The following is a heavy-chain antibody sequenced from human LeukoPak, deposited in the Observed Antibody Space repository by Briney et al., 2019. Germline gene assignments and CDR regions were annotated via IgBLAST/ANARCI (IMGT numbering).Heavy chain of an antibody. Sequence: PGGSLRLSCAASGFTFSGSAMHWVRQASGKGLEWVGRIRSKANSYATAYAASVKGRFTISRDDSKNTAYLQMNSLKTEDTAVYYCTRLDVVVPAASFDPWGQGTLVTVSS. CDR2: IRSKANSYAT. J-gene: IGHJ5*02. CDR1: GFTFSGSA. V-gene: IGHV3-73*01. CDR3: TRLDVVVPAASFDP. D-gene: IGHD2-2*01.